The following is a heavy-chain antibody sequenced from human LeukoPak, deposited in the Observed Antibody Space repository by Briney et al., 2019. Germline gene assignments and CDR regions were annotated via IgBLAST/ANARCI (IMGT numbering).Heavy chain of an antibody. CDR3: AKDTAVSGSYPDASDI. J-gene: IGHJ3*02. Sequence: GGSLRLSCAASEFTFSSYWMHWVRQAPGKGLVWVSRISGDGRSTSYADSVKGRFTISRDNSKNTLYLQMNSLRAEDTAVYYCAKDTAVSGSYPDASDIWGQGTMVTVSS. V-gene: IGHV3-74*01. CDR2: ISGDGRST. CDR1: EFTFSSYW. D-gene: IGHD1-26*01.